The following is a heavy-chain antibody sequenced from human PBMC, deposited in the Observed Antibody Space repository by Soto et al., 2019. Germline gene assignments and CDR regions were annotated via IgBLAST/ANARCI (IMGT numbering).Heavy chain of an antibody. CDR1: GGSISSYY. CDR3: ARRRGVGGSWFFDY. CDR2: IYYSGST. J-gene: IGHJ4*02. Sequence: SETLSLTCTVSGGSISSYYWSWIRQPPGKGLEWIGYIYYSGSTYYNPSLKSRVIISVDTSKNQFSLKLNSVTAADTAVYYCARRRGVGGSWFFDYWGQGTLVTVSS. D-gene: IGHD6-13*01. V-gene: IGHV4-59*04.